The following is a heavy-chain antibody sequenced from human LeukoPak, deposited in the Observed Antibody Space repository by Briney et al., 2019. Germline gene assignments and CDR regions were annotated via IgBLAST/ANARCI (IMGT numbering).Heavy chain of an antibody. Sequence: ASVKVSCKASGYTFTSYGISWVRQAPGQGLEWMGWISAYNGNTNYAQKLQGRVTMTTDTSTSTANIEPQSLRSDDTAVYYCARDRRRYCGGDCPVDYWGQGTLVTVSS. V-gene: IGHV1-18*01. CDR3: ARDRRRYCGGDCPVDY. D-gene: IGHD2-21*02. J-gene: IGHJ4*02. CDR2: ISAYNGNT. CDR1: GYTFTSYG.